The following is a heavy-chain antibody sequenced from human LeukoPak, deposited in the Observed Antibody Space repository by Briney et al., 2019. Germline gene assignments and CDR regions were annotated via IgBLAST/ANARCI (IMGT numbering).Heavy chain of an antibody. CDR2: ISSSGSTI. CDR1: GFTFSNYL. D-gene: IGHD3-10*02. Sequence: GGSRRLSCVASGFTFSNYLMSWVRQAPGKGLEWVSYISSSGSTIYYADSVKGRFTISRDNAKNSLYLQMNSLRAEDTAVYYCAELGITMIGGVWGKGTTVTISS. J-gene: IGHJ6*04. CDR3: AELGITMIGGV. V-gene: IGHV3-48*03.